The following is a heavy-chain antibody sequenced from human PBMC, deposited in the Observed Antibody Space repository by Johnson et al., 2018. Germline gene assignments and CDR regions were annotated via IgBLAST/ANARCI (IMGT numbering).Heavy chain of an antibody. V-gene: IGHV3-30-3*01. CDR1: GFTFSSYA. J-gene: IGHJ3*01. Sequence: QVQLVESGGGVVQPGRSLRLSCAASGFTFSSYAMHWVRQAPGKGLEWVGVISYDGSNKYYADSVKGRFTISRDNSKNTLYLQMNSLRAEDTAVYCCARAQVELVWGQGTMVTVSS. D-gene: IGHD1-7*01. CDR2: ISYDGSNK. CDR3: ARAQVELV.